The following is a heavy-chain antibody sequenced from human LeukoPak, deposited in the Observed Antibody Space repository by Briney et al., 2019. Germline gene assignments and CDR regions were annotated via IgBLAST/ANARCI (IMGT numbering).Heavy chain of an antibody. CDR3: ASGGGADVANSPFDY. V-gene: IGHV4-4*09. CDR1: GGSISSYY. D-gene: IGHD5-12*01. CDR2: IYTSGST. J-gene: IGHJ4*02. Sequence: SETLSLTCTVSGGSISSYYWSWIRQPPGKGLEWLGYIYTSGSTNYNPSLKSRVTISVDTSKNQFSLKLSSVTAADTAVYYCASGGGADVANSPFDYWGQGTLVTVSS.